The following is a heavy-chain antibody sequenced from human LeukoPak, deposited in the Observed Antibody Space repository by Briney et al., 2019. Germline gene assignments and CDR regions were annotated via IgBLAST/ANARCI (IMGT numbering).Heavy chain of an antibody. D-gene: IGHD1-26*01. CDR1: GYTFIRYG. Sequence: ASVKVSCKASGYTFIRYGITWVRQAPGKGLEWMGGFDPEDGETIYAQKFQGRVTMTEDTSTDTAYMELSSLRSEDTAVYYCATSMGATWMGYYGMDVWGQGTTVTVSS. CDR3: ATSMGATWMGYYGMDV. CDR2: FDPEDGET. V-gene: IGHV1-24*01. J-gene: IGHJ6*02.